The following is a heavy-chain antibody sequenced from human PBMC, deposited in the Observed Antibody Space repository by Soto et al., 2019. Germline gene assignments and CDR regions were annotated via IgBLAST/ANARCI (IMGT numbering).Heavy chain of an antibody. Sequence: SLPLSCGASGFTFGSECIPWGRQAQGKGLEWVAVISYDGSNKYYADSVKGRFTISRDNSKNTLYLQMNSLRAEDTAVYFCSKPVLRYFDGLPLGFDPWGQGTLVTVS. CDR2: ISYDGSNK. CDR1: GFTFGSEC. V-gene: IGHV3-30*18. CDR3: SKPVLRYFDGLPLGFDP. J-gene: IGHJ5*02. D-gene: IGHD3-9*01.